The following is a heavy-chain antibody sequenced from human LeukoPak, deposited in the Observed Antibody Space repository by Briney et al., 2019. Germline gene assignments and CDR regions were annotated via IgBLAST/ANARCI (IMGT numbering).Heavy chain of an antibody. V-gene: IGHV4-34*01. D-gene: IGHD4-23*01. Sequence: SSETLSLTCAVYGGSFSGYYWTWIRQAPGKGLEWIGEINPSGRISYNPSLKSRLTISVDASKNQFSLNLRSLTAADTAVYYCAREVVTPDYYYYMDVWGKGTTVTVSS. CDR1: GGSFSGYY. CDR2: INPSGRI. J-gene: IGHJ6*03. CDR3: AREVVTPDYYYYMDV.